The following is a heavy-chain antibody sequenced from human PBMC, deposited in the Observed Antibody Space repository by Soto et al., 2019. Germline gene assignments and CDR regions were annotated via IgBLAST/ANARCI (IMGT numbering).Heavy chain of an antibody. V-gene: IGHV4-31*03. J-gene: IGHJ4*02. CDR2: IYYSGST. CDR3: ARDRAGALYFDY. D-gene: IGHD6-13*01. Sequence: QVQLQESGPGLVKPSQTLSLTCTVSGGSISSGGYYWSWIRQHPGKGLEWIGYIYYSGSTYYNPTLKSRVTISVDTSKNQFSLKLSSVTAADTAVYYCARDRAGALYFDYWGQGTLVTVSS. CDR1: GGSISSGGYY.